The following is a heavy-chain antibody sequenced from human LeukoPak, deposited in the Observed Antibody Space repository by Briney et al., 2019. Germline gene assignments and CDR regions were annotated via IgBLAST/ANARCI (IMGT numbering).Heavy chain of an antibody. J-gene: IGHJ4*02. CDR3: NYTPFGY. CDR2: IRSKTDNYAT. CDR1: GFVFSGSA. D-gene: IGHD1-7*01. Sequence: GGSLRLSCAASGFVFSGSAMNWVRQAPGKGLEWVGRIRSKTDNYATEYAASLKGRFTISRDDSKNTAYLQMNSLRAEDTAVYYRNYTPFGYWGQGTLVTVSS. V-gene: IGHV3-73*01.